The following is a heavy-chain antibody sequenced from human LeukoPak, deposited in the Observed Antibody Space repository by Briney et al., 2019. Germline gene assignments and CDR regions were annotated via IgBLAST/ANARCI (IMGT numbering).Heavy chain of an antibody. CDR2: INQDGSER. V-gene: IGHV3-7*01. CDR3: ARASIVGATTLFGN. J-gene: IGHJ4*02. D-gene: IGHD1-26*01. CDR1: GFTFSSYA. Sequence: GGSLRLSCAASGFTFSSYAMSWVRQAPGKGLEWVANINQDGSERYYVDSVKGRFTISRDNAKNSLYLQMNSLRVEDTAVYYCARASIVGATTLFGNWGQGTLVTVSS.